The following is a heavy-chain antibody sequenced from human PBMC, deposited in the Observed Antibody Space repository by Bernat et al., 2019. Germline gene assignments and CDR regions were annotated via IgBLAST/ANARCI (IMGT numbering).Heavy chain of an antibody. V-gene: IGHV3-21*01. CDR2: ISSSSSCI. J-gene: IGHJ4*02. D-gene: IGHD5-18*01. CDR1: GFTFSSYS. CDR3: ARVSDTAMVATDY. Sequence: EVQLVESGGGLVKPGGSLRLSCAASGFTFSSYSMNWVGQAPGKGLEWVSSISSSSSCIYSTDSIKGRFTISRDNAKNSLYLQMNSLRAEDTAVYYCARVSDTAMVATDYWGQGTLVTVSS.